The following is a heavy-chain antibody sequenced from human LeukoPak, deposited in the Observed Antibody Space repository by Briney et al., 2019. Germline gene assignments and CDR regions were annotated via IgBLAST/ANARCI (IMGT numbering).Heavy chain of an antibody. CDR3: ARDRYDYLYYMDV. V-gene: IGHV1-18*01. J-gene: IGHJ6*03. CDR1: GYTFTSYG. Sequence: ASVKVSCKPSGYTFTSYGISWVRQAPGQGLEWMGWISGYNGNTVYAQKLQGRVIMTTDTSTSTAYMELGSLRSDDTAMYYCARDRYDYLYYMDVWGKGTTVTVSS. D-gene: IGHD3-16*01. CDR2: ISGYNGNT.